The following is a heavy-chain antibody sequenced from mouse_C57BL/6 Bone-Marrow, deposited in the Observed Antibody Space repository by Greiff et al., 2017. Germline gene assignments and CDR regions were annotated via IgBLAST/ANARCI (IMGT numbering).Heavy chain of an antibody. J-gene: IGHJ2*01. CDR3: TTYATTVAYYFDY. D-gene: IGHD1-1*01. CDR2: IDPENGAT. V-gene: IGHV14-4*01. CDR1: GFNIKDDY. Sequence: EVQLQQSGAELVRPGASVKLSCTASGFNIKDDYMHWVKQRPEQGLEWIGWIDPENGATEYASKFQGKATITADTSSNTAYLQLSSLTSEDTAVYYCTTYATTVAYYFDYWGQGTTLTVSS.